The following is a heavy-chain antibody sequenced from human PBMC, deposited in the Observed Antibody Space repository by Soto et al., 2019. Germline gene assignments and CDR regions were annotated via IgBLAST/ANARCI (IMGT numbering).Heavy chain of an antibody. V-gene: IGHV3-66*01. Sequence: EVQLVESGGGLVQPGGSLRLSCAASGFTVSSNYMSWVRQAPGKGLEWVSLFYDGGSTYYADSVKGRFTISRDNSKNTLYLQMHNLRTEDTAVYYCARGTDCWGHGSLVTFSS. CDR2: FYDGGST. CDR3: ARGTDC. J-gene: IGHJ4*01. CDR1: GFTVSSNY.